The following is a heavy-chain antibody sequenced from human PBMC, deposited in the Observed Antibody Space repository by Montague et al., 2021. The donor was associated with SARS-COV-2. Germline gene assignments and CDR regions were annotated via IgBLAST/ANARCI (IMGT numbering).Heavy chain of an antibody. Sequence: SETLSLTCTFSGGSISTIVNFWGWIRQPPGKGLEWIGSISYTGSTYHNPSLKSRVTMSVDTSKNQCSLKLNSVTAADTAVYYCARSGDPGTTVTYLYWGQGTLVTVSS. D-gene: IGHD4-11*01. CDR3: ARSGDPGTTVTYLY. CDR1: GGSISTIVNF. J-gene: IGHJ4*02. V-gene: IGHV4-39*07. CDR2: ISYTGST.